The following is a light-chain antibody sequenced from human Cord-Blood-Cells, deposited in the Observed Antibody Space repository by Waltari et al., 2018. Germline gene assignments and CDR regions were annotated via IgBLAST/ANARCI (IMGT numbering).Light chain of an antibody. Sequence: QSALTQPRSVSWSPGKSVTISCTGTSSDVGGSNYVSWYQQHPRKAPKLMIYHVSKRPSGVPVCVACSKSSNTASLSSSGLHAEDEADYYCCSYAGSYTLVYGGGTRLTVL. CDR2: HVS. CDR1: SSDVGGSNY. CDR3: CSYAGSYTLV. V-gene: IGLV2-11*01. J-gene: IGLJ2*01.